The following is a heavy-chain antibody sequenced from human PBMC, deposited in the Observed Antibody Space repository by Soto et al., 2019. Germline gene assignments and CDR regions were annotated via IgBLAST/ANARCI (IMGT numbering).Heavy chain of an antibody. CDR3: AKEHGEESSSPDDY. Sequence: GEALKISWKGSGYSVTSYWICVVRQMPGKGLEWMGIIYPGESDTRYNPSFQGQATISADKPISTAYLQWSSLKASDPAMYYCAKEHGEESSSPDDYWGQGTLVTVSS. D-gene: IGHD6-6*01. V-gene: IGHV5-51*04. J-gene: IGHJ4*02. CDR2: IYPGESDT. CDR1: GYSVTSYW.